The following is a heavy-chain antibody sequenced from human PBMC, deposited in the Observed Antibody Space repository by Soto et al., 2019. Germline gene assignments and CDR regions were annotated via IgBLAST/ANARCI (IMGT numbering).Heavy chain of an antibody. CDR2: INPNSGGT. V-gene: IGHV1-2*04. J-gene: IGHJ5*02. CDR3: ARSDYDILTGYYHNWFDP. CDR1: GYTFTGYY. Sequence: ASVKVSCKASGYTFTGYYMHWVRQAPGQGLEWMGWINPNSGGTNYAQKFQGWVTMTRDTSISTAYMELSRLRSDDTAVYYCARSDYDILTGYYHNWFDPWGQGTLVTVSS. D-gene: IGHD3-9*01.